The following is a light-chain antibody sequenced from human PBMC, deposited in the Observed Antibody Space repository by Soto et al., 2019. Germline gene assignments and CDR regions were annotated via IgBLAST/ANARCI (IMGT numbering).Light chain of an antibody. CDR2: GAS. CDR1: QSVSSSY. Sequence: EIVLTQSPGTLSLSPGERATLSCRASQSVSSSYLAWYQQKPGQAPRLLIYGASSRATGIPDTFSGSGSGTDFTLTISRLEPKDFAVYYCQQQQTFGQGTKVEIK. CDR3: QQQQT. J-gene: IGKJ1*01. V-gene: IGKV3-20*01.